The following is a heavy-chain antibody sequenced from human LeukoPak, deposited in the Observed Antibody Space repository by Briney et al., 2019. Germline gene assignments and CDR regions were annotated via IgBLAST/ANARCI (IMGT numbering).Heavy chain of an antibody. CDR3: ARLRVWYDFWSGPSDAFDI. CDR2: INPSGST. Sequence: PSETLSLTCAVSGGSFSGYYWSWIRQPPGEGLEWIGEINPSGSTNYNPSRKSRVTISVDTSKNQFSLKLSSVTAADTAVYYCARLRVWYDFWSGPSDAFDIWGQGTMVTVSS. CDR1: GGSFSGYY. D-gene: IGHD3-3*01. V-gene: IGHV4-34*01. J-gene: IGHJ3*02.